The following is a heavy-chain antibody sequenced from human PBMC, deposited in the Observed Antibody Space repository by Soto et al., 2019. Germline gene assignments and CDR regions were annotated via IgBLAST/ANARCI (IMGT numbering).Heavy chain of an antibody. CDR1: GFNFITYS. V-gene: IGHV3-21*01. CDR2: ISSSAVYI. J-gene: IGHJ4*02. Sequence: EVQLVESGGGPVRPGGSLKLSCAASGFNFITYSLSWVRQAPGKGLEWVASISSSAVYIDYADSVKGRFTISRDNANNALYLQRNSLRAEDTATYHCVRDGLDYYDTERLYFDNWGQGTLVTVSS. CDR3: VRDGLDYYDTERLYFDN. D-gene: IGHD3-22*01.